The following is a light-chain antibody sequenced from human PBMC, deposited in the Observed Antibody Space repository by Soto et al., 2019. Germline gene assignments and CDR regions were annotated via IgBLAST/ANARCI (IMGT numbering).Light chain of an antibody. CDR1: QSVSSSY. J-gene: IGKJ1*01. Sequence: EIVLTQSPGTLSLSPGERATLSCRASQSVSSSYLAWYQQKPGQAPRLLIFGASGRATGVPDRFSGSRSGTDFAPTNSRLEPEDFAVYYYQQYGSSQSTFGQGTKVEIK. CDR2: GAS. CDR3: QQYGSSQST. V-gene: IGKV3-20*01.